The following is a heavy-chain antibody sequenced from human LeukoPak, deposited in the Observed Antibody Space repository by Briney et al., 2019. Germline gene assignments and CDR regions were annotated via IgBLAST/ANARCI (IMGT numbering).Heavy chain of an antibody. CDR2: INPSGGST. V-gene: IGHV1-46*01. D-gene: IGHD5-18*01. CDR3: ARGGTAMAPPDYFDY. J-gene: IGHJ4*02. Sequence: ASVKVSCKASGYTFTSYYMHWVRQAPGQGLEWMGIINPSGGSTSYAQKFQGRVTMTRDTSTSTVYMELSRLRSDDTAVYYCARGGTAMAPPDYFDYWGQGTLVTVSS. CDR1: GYTFTSYY.